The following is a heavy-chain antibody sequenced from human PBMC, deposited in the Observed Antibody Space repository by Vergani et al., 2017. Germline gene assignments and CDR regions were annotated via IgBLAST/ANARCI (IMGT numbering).Heavy chain of an antibody. J-gene: IGHJ6*02. V-gene: IGHV4-30-4*08. D-gene: IGHD5-12*01. CDR1: GGAINSGGYY. CDR3: ARVRWGDMWATSYNYYPGLDV. CDR2: IYYSGRT. Sequence: QVQLQESGPGLVKPSQTLSLTCTVSGGAINSGGYYWTWIRQPPGKGLECLGYIYYSGRTYFNPSLKSRLSISIDMSKDQFSLMLSSVTAADTAIYYCARVRWGDMWATSYNYYPGLDVWGQGTTVTVSS.